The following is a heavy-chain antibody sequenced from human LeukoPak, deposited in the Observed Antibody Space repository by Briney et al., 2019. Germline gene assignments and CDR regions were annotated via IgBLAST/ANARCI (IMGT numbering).Heavy chain of an antibody. D-gene: IGHD4-17*01. Sequence: GASVKVSCKASGYTFTNYYMHWVRQAPGQGLEWMGRINPNSGGTNYAQKFQGRVTMTRDTSISTAYMELSRLRSDDTAVYYCARHDYGDSQLDYWGQGTLVTVSS. V-gene: IGHV1-2*06. J-gene: IGHJ4*02. CDR1: GYTFTNYY. CDR2: INPNSGGT. CDR3: ARHDYGDSQLDY.